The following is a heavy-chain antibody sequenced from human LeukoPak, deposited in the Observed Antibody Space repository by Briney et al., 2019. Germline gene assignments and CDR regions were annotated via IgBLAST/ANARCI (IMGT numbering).Heavy chain of an antibody. CDR3: TRSVAAEYYYYYYYMDV. Sequence: GGSLRPSCAASGFTFSSYWMSWVRQAPGKGLEWVANIKQDGSEKYYVDSVKGRFTISRDNAKNSLYLQMNSLRAEDTAVYYCTRSVAAEYYYYYYYMDVWGKGTTVTISS. V-gene: IGHV3-7*01. J-gene: IGHJ6*03. D-gene: IGHD2-15*01. CDR1: GFTFSSYW. CDR2: IKQDGSEK.